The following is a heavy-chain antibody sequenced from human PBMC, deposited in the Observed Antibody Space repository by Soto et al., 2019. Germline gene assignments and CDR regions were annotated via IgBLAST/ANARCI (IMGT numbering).Heavy chain of an antibody. D-gene: IGHD3-3*01. J-gene: IGHJ6*03. V-gene: IGHV3-21*01. CDR2: ISSSSSYI. CDR3: ARDAIGRITIFGVVEGYMDV. Sequence: GGSLRLSCAASGFTFSSYSMNWVRQAPGKGLEWVSSISSSSSYIYYADSVKGRFTISRDNAKNSLYLQMNSLRAEDTAVYYCARDAIGRITIFGVVEGYMDVWGKGTTVTVSS. CDR1: GFTFSSYS.